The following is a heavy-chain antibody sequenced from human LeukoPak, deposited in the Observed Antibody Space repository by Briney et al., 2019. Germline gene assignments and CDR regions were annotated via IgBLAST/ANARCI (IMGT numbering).Heavy chain of an antibody. Sequence: PGGSLRLSCAASGFTFSSYSMNWVRQAPGKGLEWVSYISSSSSTIYYADSVKGRFTISRDNAKNSLYLQMNSLRAEDTAVYYCARDHDLDPKEYFDYWGQGTLVTVSS. J-gene: IGHJ4*02. CDR1: GFTFSSYS. D-gene: IGHD1-1*01. CDR2: ISSSSSTI. V-gene: IGHV3-48*01. CDR3: ARDHDLDPKEYFDY.